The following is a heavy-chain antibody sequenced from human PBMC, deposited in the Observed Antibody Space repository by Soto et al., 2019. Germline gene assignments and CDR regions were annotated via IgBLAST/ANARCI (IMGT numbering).Heavy chain of an antibody. V-gene: IGHV1-69*13. J-gene: IGHJ6*02. D-gene: IGHD3-10*01. Sequence: GASVKVSCKASGGTFSSYAISWVRQAPGQGLEWMGGIIPIFGTANYAQKFQGRVTITADESTSTAYMELSSLRFEDTAVYYCARVSLRGRNYYGSGSPVLYYYGMDVWGQGTTVTVSS. CDR3: ARVSLRGRNYYGSGSPVLYYYGMDV. CDR2: IIPIFGTA. CDR1: GGTFSSYA.